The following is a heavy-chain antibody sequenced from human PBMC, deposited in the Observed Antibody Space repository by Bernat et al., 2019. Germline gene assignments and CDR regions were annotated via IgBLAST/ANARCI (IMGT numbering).Heavy chain of an antibody. CDR2: IIPILGIA. J-gene: IGHJ4*02. Sequence: QVQLVQSGAEVKKPGSSVKVSCKASGGTFSSYAISWVRQAPGQGLEWMGRIIPILGIANYAQKFQGRVTITADKSTSTAYMELSSLRSEDTAVYYCARWPGRGRGLYYFDYWGQGTLVTVSS. CDR1: GGTFSSYA. CDR3: ARWPGRGRGLYYFDY. D-gene: IGHD2-15*01. V-gene: IGHV1-69*04.